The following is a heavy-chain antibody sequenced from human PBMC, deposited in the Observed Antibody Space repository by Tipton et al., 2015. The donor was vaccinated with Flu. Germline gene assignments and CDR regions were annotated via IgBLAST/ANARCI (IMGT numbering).Heavy chain of an antibody. CDR3: ARERSSRTADDAFDI. D-gene: IGHD6-13*01. CDR2: TYYRSKWYN. CDR1: GDSVSSNSAA. V-gene: IGHV6-1*01. Sequence: GLVKPSQTLSLTCAISGDSVSSNSAAWNWIRQSPSRGLEWLGRTYYRSKWYNDYAVSVKSRITINPDTSKNQFSLKLSSVTAADTAVYYCARERSSRTADDAFDIWGQGTMVTVSS. J-gene: IGHJ3*02.